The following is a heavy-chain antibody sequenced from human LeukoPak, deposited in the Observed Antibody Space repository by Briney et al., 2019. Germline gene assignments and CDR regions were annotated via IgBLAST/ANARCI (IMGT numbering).Heavy chain of an antibody. J-gene: IGHJ4*02. CDR1: GFTFSNYW. D-gene: IGHD5-24*01. CDR2: ITSDGTAT. Sequence: PGGSLRLSCVASGFTFSNYWMHWVRQAPGKGLVWVSRITSDGTATTYADSVKGRFTISRDNAKNTLYLQMNSLRAEDTALYYCARGYNYASDFDSWGQGTLVSVCS. CDR3: ARGYNYASDFDS. V-gene: IGHV3-74*01.